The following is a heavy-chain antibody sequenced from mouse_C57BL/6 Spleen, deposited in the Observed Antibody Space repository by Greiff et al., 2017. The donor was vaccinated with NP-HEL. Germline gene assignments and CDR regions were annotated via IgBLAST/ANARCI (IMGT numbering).Heavy chain of an antibody. Sequence: EVQLQQSGPGLVKPSQSLSLTCSVTGYSITSGYYWNWIRQFPGNKLEWMGYISYDGSNNYNPSLKNRISITRDTSKNQFFLKLNSVTTEDTATYYCAREGTSNYWFDYWGQGTTLTVSS. CDR3: AREGTSNYWFDY. D-gene: IGHD2-5*01. CDR1: GYSITSGYY. CDR2: ISYDGSN. J-gene: IGHJ2*01. V-gene: IGHV3-6*01.